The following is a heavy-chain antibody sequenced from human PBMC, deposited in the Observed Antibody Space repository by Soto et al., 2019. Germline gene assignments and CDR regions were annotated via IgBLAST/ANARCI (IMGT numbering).Heavy chain of an antibody. Sequence: SETLVLSSTVWGGSISNYYVNWIRQPPGKGLEWIGYIYYSGSTNYNPSIKSRVTISVDTSKNQFSLKLSSVTAEDTAVYYCARVWYSSNIAWSDPWGQGTLVTASS. V-gene: IGHV4-59*01. CDR1: GGSISNYY. D-gene: IGHD6-13*01. J-gene: IGHJ5*02. CDR3: ARVWYSSNIAWSDP. CDR2: IYYSGST.